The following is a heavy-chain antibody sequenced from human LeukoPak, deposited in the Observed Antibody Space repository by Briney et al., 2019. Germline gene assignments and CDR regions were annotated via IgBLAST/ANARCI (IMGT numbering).Heavy chain of an antibody. D-gene: IGHD3-22*01. CDR1: GGSFSGYY. Sequence: SETLSLTCAVYGGSFSGYYWSWIRQPPGKGLEWIGSIYYSGSTYYNPSLKSRVTISVDTSKNQFSLKLSSVTAADTAVYYCARHPADYYDSSGYDYWGQGTLVTVSS. J-gene: IGHJ4*02. V-gene: IGHV4-34*01. CDR2: IYYSGST. CDR3: ARHPADYYDSSGYDY.